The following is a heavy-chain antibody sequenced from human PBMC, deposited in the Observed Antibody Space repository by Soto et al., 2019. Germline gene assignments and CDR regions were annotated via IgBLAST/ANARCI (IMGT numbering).Heavy chain of an antibody. V-gene: IGHV1-18*01. CDR3: ASRITRILYYGMDV. CDR2: ISAYNGNT. J-gene: IGHJ6*02. Sequence: ASVKVSCKASGYTFTSYGISWVRQAPGQGLEWMGWISAYNGNTNYAQKLQGRDTMTTDTSTSTAYMELRSLRSDDTAVYYWASRITRILYYGMDVWGQGTTVTVSS. CDR1: GYTFTSYG. D-gene: IGHD3-16*01.